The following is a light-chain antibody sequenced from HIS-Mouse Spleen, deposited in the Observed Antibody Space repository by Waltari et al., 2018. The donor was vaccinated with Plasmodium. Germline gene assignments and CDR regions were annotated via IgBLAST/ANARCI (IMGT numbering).Light chain of an antibody. CDR1: NLGAKY. CDR2: QDS. CDR3: QAWDSSTAVV. Sequence: SYELTQPPSVSVSPGQTASITCSGDNLGAKYACWYQQKPGQSPVLVIYQDSKRPSGLPERFSGSNSGNTATLTISGTQAMDEADYYCQAWDSSTAVVFGGGTKLTVL. V-gene: IGLV3-1*01. J-gene: IGLJ2*01.